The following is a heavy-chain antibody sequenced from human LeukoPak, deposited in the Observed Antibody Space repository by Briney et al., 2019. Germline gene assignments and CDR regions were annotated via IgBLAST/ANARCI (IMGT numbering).Heavy chain of an antibody. CDR1: GGSISSSSYY. J-gene: IGHJ4*02. Sequence: PSETLSFTCTVSGGSISSSSYYWGWIRQPPGKGLEWIGSIYYSGSTYYNPSLKSRVTISVDTSKNQFSLKLSSVTAADTAVYYCARQDMTTVTTLDYWGQGTLVTVSS. V-gene: IGHV4-39*01. CDR2: IYYSGST. D-gene: IGHD4-17*01. CDR3: ARQDMTTVTTLDY.